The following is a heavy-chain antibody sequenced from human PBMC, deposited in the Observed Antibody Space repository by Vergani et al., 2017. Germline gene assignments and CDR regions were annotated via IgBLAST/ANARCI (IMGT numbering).Heavy chain of an antibody. CDR2: IYPGDSDT. CDR3: ARHTPMTMIVGLVSAFDI. J-gene: IGHJ3*02. D-gene: IGHD3-22*01. V-gene: IGHV5-51*01. CDR1: GYSFTSYW. Sequence: EVHLVQSGAEVKKPGESLKISCKGSGYSFTSYWIGWVRQMPGKGLECMGIIYPGDSDTRYSPSFQGQVTISADKSISTAYLQWSSLKASDTAMYYCARHTPMTMIVGLVSAFDIWGQGTMLTVSS.